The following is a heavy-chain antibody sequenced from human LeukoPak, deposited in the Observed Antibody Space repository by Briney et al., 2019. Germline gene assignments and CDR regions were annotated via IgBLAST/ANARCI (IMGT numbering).Heavy chain of an antibody. CDR1: GYTLTELS. J-gene: IGHJ4*02. V-gene: IGHV1-24*01. Sequence: ASVKVSCKVSGYTLTELSMHCVRQAPGKGLEWMGGFDPEDGETIYAQKFQGRVTMTEDTSTDTAYMELSSLRSEDTAVYYCATDQQLRWYYFDYWGQGTLVTVSS. CDR3: ATDQQLRWYYFDY. CDR2: FDPEDGET. D-gene: IGHD6-13*01.